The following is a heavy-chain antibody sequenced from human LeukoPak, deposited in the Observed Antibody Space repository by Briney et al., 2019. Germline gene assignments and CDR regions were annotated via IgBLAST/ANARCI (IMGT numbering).Heavy chain of an antibody. CDR2: ISWNSGSI. CDR1: GFTFDDYA. Sequence: GRSLRLSCAASGFTFDDYAMHWVRQAPGEGLEWVSGISWNSGSIGYADSVKGRFTISRDNAKNSLYLQMNSLRAEDTALYYCAKDKYGSGSYYHSGWFDPWGQGTLVTASS. D-gene: IGHD3-10*01. J-gene: IGHJ5*02. V-gene: IGHV3-9*01. CDR3: AKDKYGSGSYYHSGWFDP.